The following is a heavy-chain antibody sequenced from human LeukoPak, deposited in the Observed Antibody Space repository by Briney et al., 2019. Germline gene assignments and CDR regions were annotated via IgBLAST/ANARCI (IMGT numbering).Heavy chain of an antibody. D-gene: IGHD6-13*01. CDR3: AKGFDAAAAGYYFDY. V-gene: IGHV3-30*18. J-gene: IGHJ4*02. Sequence: GGSLRLSCAASGLTFSSYGMHWVRQAPGKGLEWVAVISYDGSDKYSADSVKGRFTISRDNSKNTLYLQMNSLRAEDTAVYYCAKGFDAAAAGYYFDYWGQGTLVTVSS. CDR2: ISYDGSDK. CDR1: GLTFSSYG.